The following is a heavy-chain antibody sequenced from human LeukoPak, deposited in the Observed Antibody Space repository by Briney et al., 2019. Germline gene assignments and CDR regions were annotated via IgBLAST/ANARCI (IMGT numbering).Heavy chain of an antibody. D-gene: IGHD5-18*01. Sequence: SETLSLTCTVSGGSISSSSYYWGWIRQPPGKGLEWIGSIYYSGSTYYNPSLKSRVTISVDTSKNQFSLKLSSVTAADTAVYYCAREVIRYSYEDVWGQGTTVTVSS. CDR2: IYYSGST. V-gene: IGHV4-39*02. J-gene: IGHJ6*02. CDR1: GGSISSSSYY. CDR3: AREVIRYSYEDV.